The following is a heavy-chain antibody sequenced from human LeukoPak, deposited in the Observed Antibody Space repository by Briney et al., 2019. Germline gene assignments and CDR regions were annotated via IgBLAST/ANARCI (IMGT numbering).Heavy chain of an antibody. CDR1: GFTFSSYA. CDR3: ASPGRVVLLVFYNY. V-gene: IGHV3-23*01. D-gene: IGHD3-10*01. Sequence: PGGSLRLSCAASGFTFSSYAMSWVRQAPGKGLEWVSAISGSGGSTYYADSVKGRFTISRDNSKNTLYLQMNSLRAEDTAVYYCASPGRVVLLVFYNYRGQGTLVTVSS. CDR2: ISGSGGST. J-gene: IGHJ4*02.